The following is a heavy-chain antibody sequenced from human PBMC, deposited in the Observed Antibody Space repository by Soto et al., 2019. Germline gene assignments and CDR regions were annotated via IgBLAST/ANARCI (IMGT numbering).Heavy chain of an antibody. CDR3: AKSATGPAAIAY. CDR1: GYTFTSYA. V-gene: IGHV1-3*01. Sequence: QVQLVQSGAEVKKPGASVKVSCKASGYTFTSYAMHWVRQAPGQRLEWMGWINAGNGNTKYSQKFQGRVTITRDTSASTAYMELSSRRCEDTAVYYCAKSATGPAAIAYWGQGTLVTVSS. J-gene: IGHJ4*02. D-gene: IGHD2-2*02. CDR2: INAGNGNT.